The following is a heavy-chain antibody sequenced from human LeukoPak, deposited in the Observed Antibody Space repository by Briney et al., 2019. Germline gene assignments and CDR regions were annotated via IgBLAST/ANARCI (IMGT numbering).Heavy chain of an antibody. J-gene: IGHJ4*02. D-gene: IGHD3-10*01. CDR2: ISSSGSTI. Sequence: GGSLRLSCAASGFTFSDYYMSWIRQAPGKGLEWVSYISSSGSTIYYADSVKGRFTISRDNAKKSLYLQMNSLRAEDTAVYYRARALRGTSTFDYWGQGTLVTVSS. CDR3: ARALRGTSTFDY. CDR1: GFTFSDYY. V-gene: IGHV3-11*01.